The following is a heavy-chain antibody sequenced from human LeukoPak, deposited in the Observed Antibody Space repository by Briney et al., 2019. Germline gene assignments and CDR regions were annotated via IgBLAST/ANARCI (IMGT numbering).Heavy chain of an antibody. V-gene: IGHV1-69*04. D-gene: IGHD2-2*01. Sequence: ASVKVSCKASGGTFSSYAISWVRQAPGQGLEWMGRIIPILGIANYAQKFQGRVTITADKSTSTAYMELSSLRSEDTAVYYCATADIVVVPAARHNAFDIWGQGTMVTVSS. CDR2: IIPILGIA. CDR1: GGTFSSYA. CDR3: ATADIVVVPAARHNAFDI. J-gene: IGHJ3*02.